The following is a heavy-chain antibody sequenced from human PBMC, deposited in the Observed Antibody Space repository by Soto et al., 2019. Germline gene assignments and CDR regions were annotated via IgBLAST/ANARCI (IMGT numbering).Heavy chain of an antibody. Sequence: EVQLLESGGGLVQRGGSLRLSCAASGFPFSSYVMSWVRQAPGKGLEWVSGITGGGSNTFYADSVKGRFTISRDNSKNTLFLQMNSLGAEDTAVYYCARLYPGSGWPYHYYGMDVWGQGTTVTVSS. CDR2: ITGGGSNT. D-gene: IGHD6-19*01. CDR1: GFPFSSYV. V-gene: IGHV3-23*01. J-gene: IGHJ6*02. CDR3: ARLYPGSGWPYHYYGMDV.